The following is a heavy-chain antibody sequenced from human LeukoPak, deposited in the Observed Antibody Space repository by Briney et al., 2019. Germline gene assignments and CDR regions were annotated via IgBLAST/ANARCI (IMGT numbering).Heavy chain of an antibody. CDR3: ATLGGSSPGAFDY. CDR1: GGTFSSYA. D-gene: IGHD1-26*01. CDR2: IIPILGIA. J-gene: IGHJ4*02. V-gene: IGHV1-69*04. Sequence: ASVKVSCKASGGTFSSYAISWVRQAPGQGLEWMGRIIPILGIANYAQKFQGRVTITADKSTSTAYMELSSLRSEDTAVYYCATLGGSSPGAFDYWGQGTLVTVSS.